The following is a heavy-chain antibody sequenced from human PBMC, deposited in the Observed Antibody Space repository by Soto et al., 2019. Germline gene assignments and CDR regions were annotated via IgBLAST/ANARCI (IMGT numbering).Heavy chain of an antibody. CDR2: IHFTGAT. V-gene: IGHV4-59*08. CDR1: GDSISSHY. J-gene: IGHJ4*02. Sequence: QVQLQESGPGLVKPSETLSLTCTVSGDSISSHYWSWIRQSPGKGLEWIGYIHFTGATLYNPSLESRFTVSLDTSKTHFSLKLSSVTAADTAVYYCARHEGASFDSWGQGTLVTVSS. CDR3: ARHEGASFDS.